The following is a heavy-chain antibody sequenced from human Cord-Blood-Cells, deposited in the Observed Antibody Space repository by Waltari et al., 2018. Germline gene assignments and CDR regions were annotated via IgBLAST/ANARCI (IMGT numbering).Heavy chain of an antibody. V-gene: IGHV4-4*07. CDR1: GGSISSYY. Sequence: QVQLQESGPGLVKPSETLSLTCTVSGGSISSYYCSWIRQPAGKGLAWIGRIYTSGSTNYNPSLKSRVTMSVDTSKNQFSLKLSSVTAADTAVYYCARESRNVLLWFGELTYYYYMDVWGKGTTVTVSS. CDR2: IYTSGST. J-gene: IGHJ6*03. D-gene: IGHD3-10*01. CDR3: ARESRNVLLWFGELTYYYYMDV.